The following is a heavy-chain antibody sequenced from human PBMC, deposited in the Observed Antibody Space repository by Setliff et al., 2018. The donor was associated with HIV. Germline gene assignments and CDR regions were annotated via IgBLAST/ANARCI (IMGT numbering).Heavy chain of an antibody. CDR3: ARAADYHDSSGYWAPPRYFDY. D-gene: IGHD3-22*01. V-gene: IGHV4-61*09. Sequence: SETLSLTCTVSGGSISSGSYYWSWIRQPAGKGLEWIGHIYTSGSTNYNPSLKSRVTISEDTSKNQFSLKLSSVSAADTAVYYCARAADYHDSSGYWAPPRYFDYWGQGTLVTVSS. CDR1: GGSISSGSYY. J-gene: IGHJ4*02. CDR2: IYTSGST.